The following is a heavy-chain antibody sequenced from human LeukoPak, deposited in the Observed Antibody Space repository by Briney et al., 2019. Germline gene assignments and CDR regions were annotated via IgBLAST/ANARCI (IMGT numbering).Heavy chain of an antibody. CDR3: ARGVVTIFGVVIGAFDI. CDR2: IYYSGST. Sequence: SETLSLTCTVSGGSISSYYWSWIRQPPGKGLEWIGYIYYSGSTNYNPSLKSRVTISVDTSKNQFSLKLSSVTAADTAMYYCARGVVTIFGVVIGAFDIWGRGTMVTVSS. CDR1: GGSISSYY. D-gene: IGHD3-3*01. V-gene: IGHV4-59*01. J-gene: IGHJ3*02.